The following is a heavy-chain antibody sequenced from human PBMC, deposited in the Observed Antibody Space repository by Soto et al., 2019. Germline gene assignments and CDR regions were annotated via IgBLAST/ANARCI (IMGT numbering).Heavy chain of an antibody. D-gene: IGHD2-21*01. CDR2: ISISSSYI. Sequence: GSLRLSCAASGFTFSSYSMNWVRQAPGKGLEWVSSISISSSYIYYADSVKGRFTISRDNAKNSLYLQMNSLRAEDTAVYYCARDQNPSSIADAFDIWGQGTMVTVSS. J-gene: IGHJ3*02. CDR1: GFTFSSYS. V-gene: IGHV3-21*01. CDR3: ARDQNPSSIADAFDI.